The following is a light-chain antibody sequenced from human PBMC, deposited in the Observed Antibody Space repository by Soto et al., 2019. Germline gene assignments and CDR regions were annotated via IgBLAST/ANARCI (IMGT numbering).Light chain of an antibody. CDR2: GAS. CDR1: QSVSSTY. CDR3: QQYSISPLT. V-gene: IGKV3-20*01. Sequence: EILLTQSPCTLSSSAGERATLSCRASQSVSSTYLAWYQQKPGQAPRLLIYGASSRATGIPDRFSGSGSGTDFTLTISSLEPEDFAVYYCQQYSISPLTFGGGTKVDIK. J-gene: IGKJ4*01.